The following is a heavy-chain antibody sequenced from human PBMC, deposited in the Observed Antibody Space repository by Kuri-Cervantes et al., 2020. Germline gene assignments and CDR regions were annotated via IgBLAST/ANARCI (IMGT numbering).Heavy chain of an antibody. CDR1: GFTFNSYT. V-gene: IGHV3-23*01. D-gene: IGHD5-18*01. J-gene: IGHJ4*02. CDR2: IRADGST. CDR3: AKQVDTAVDY. Sequence: GGSLRLSCAASGFTFNSYTMSWVRQAPGKGLEWVSSIRADGSTYYADSVKGRFTISGDNSKNTLYLQMNSLRAEDAAVYYCAKQVDTAVDYWGQGTLVTVSS.